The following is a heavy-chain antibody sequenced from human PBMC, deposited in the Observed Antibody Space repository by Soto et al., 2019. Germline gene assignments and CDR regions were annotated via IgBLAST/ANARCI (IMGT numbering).Heavy chain of an antibody. CDR1: GFTFSSYV. V-gene: IGHV3-23*01. CDR3: ENGMDV. CDR2: ISGSGAST. J-gene: IGHJ6*02. Sequence: EVQLLESGGALVQPGGSLRLSCAASGFTFSSYVMNWVRQAPGKGLEWVSAISGSGASTNYADSVKGRFTISRDNSKNTVNMQMNSLSAEDTAVYYCENGMDVWGQGTTVTVSS.